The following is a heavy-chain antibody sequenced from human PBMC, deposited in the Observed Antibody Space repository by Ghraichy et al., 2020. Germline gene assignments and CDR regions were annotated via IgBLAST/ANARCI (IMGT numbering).Heavy chain of an antibody. CDR2: IYWNDEK. Sequence: SGPTLVKPTQTLTLSCTFSGFALTTSGVGVGWIRQPPGKALEWLALIYWNDEKRYSPSLKTRLTITKDTSKIQVVLTMPNSDPLDTAPYYMAHILLPYPGPLYFSDFYFMDVWGKGTRSPSP. J-gene: IGHJ6*03. V-gene: IGHV2-5*01. CDR3: AHILLPYPGPLYFSDFYFMDV. CDR1: GFALTTSGVG. D-gene: IGHD2-21*01.